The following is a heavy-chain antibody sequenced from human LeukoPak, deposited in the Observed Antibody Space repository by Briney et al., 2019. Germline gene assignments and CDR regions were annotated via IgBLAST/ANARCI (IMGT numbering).Heavy chain of an antibody. CDR1: GGSISSGDYY. J-gene: IGHJ2*01. CDR2: IYYSGST. D-gene: IGHD2-15*01. V-gene: IGHV4-30-4*08. CDR3: AREDVVVVAATGWYFDL. Sequence: PSETLSLTCTVSGGSISSGDYYWSWIRQPPGKGLEWIGYIYYSGSTYYNPSLKGRVTISVDTSKNQFSLKLSSVTAADTAVYYCAREDVVVVAATGWYFDLCGRGTLVTVSS.